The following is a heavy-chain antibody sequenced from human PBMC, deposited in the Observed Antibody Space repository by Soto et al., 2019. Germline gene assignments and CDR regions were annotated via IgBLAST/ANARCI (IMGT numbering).Heavy chain of an antibody. Sequence: SGPTLVNPTQTLTLTCTFSGFSLSTSGVGVGWIRQPPGKALEWLALIYWNDDKRYSPSLKSRLTITKDTSKNQVVLTMTNMDPVDTATYYCARIKEGQVGILRYFDLYFDHWGQGTLVTVSS. V-gene: IGHV2-5*01. J-gene: IGHJ4*02. D-gene: IGHD3-9*01. CDR3: ARIKEGQVGILRYFDLYFDH. CDR2: IYWNDDK. CDR1: GFSLSTSGVG.